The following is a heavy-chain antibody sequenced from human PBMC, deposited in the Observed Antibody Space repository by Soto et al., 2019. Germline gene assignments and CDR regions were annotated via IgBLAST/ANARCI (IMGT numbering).Heavy chain of an antibody. J-gene: IGHJ4*02. V-gene: IGHV1-69*06. CDR1: GGTFNNYA. D-gene: IGHD2-8*02. CDR3: ARCGGLSCCGVVCFKKRFDY. Sequence: QVQLVQSGAEVKKPESSMKVSCKPSGGTFNNYAINWVRQAPGQGLEWMGGIIPISGTTKYAQKFQGRVTIAADKSTSTAYMDLSRLRSVGTAIYYCARCGGLSCCGVVCFKKRFDYWGQGTLVTVSS. CDR2: IIPISGTT.